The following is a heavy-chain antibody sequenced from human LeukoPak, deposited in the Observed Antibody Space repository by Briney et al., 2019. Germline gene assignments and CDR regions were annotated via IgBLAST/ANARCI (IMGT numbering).Heavy chain of an antibody. CDR1: GGSISSYY. D-gene: IGHD1-14*01. V-gene: IGHV4-4*07. Sequence: PSETLSLTCTVSGGSISSYYWSWIRQPAGKGLEWIGRIYSGGSTNCNPSLKSRVTMSVDTSKNQFSLTLSSVTAADTAVYYCARVITRRTNWFDPWGQGTLVTVSS. CDR2: IYSGGST. J-gene: IGHJ5*02. CDR3: ARVITRRTNWFDP.